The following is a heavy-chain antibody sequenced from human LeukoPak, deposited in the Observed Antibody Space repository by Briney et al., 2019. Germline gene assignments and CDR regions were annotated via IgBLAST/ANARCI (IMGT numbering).Heavy chain of an antibody. CDR1: GFTFSTYA. Sequence: GGSLPLSCVASGFTFSTYAMNWVRQAPAKGLEWVSTIGGGGPTTDYADSVKDRFTISRDNSKNTLYLQMNSLRAEDTAVYFCARGFLGGTDQYFDSWGQGTLVTVSS. V-gene: IGHV3-23*01. CDR3: ARGFLGGTDQYFDS. J-gene: IGHJ4*02. CDR2: IGGGGPTT. D-gene: IGHD6-19*01.